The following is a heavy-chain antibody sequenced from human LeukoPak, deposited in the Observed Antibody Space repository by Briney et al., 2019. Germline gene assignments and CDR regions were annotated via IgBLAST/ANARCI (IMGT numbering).Heavy chain of an antibody. CDR3: ATSDYYFDY. D-gene: IGHD2-21*02. V-gene: IGHV3-48*01. CDR2: ISSSSSTI. CDR1: GFTFSSYS. Sequence: GGSLRLSCAASGFTFSSYSMNWVRQAPGKGLEWVSYISSSSSTIYYADSVKGRFTISRDNAKNSLYLQMNSLRAEDTAVYCCATSDYYFDYWGQGTLVTVSS. J-gene: IGHJ4*02.